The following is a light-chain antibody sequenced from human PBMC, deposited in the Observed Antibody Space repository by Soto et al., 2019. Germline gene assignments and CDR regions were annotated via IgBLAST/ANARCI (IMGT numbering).Light chain of an antibody. Sequence: EIVLTQSPGTLSLSPGERATLSCRASQSVASRCLAWYQQKPGHAPRLLIYDASSRATGIPDRFSGSGSGTDFTLIISRLEREDFAVYYCQHYGSSPLAFGQGTKVEIK. CDR3: QHYGSSPLA. J-gene: IGKJ1*01. CDR2: DAS. V-gene: IGKV3-20*01. CDR1: QSVASRC.